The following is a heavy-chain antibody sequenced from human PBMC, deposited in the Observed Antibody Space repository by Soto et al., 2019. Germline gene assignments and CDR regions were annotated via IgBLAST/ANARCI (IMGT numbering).Heavy chain of an antibody. CDR1: GYTFTAFY. CDR3: TTLRLDP. Sequence: ASVKVSCKASGYTFTAFYMNWVRQAPGQGLEWMGWVNPNTGLTKYAQKFRDRVAMTRDTSINTAYMELSGLTSDDTAVYYCTTLRLDPWGQGTLVPVS. V-gene: IGHV1-2*02. CDR2: VNPNTGLT. D-gene: IGHD6-25*01. J-gene: IGHJ5*02.